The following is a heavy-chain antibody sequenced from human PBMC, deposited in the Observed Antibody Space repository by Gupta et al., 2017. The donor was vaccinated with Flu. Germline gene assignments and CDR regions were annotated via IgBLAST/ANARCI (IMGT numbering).Heavy chain of an antibody. J-gene: IGHJ4*02. V-gene: IGHV3-23*01. CDR3: AKLTTD. Sequence: EVQLLESGGRVVPPGGSLRPFCATSGVTFYRSPIPWVRQAPGKGPEWVADISGSGIKTYYADTVKGSFTISRDNSNNIVHLQMNNLRADDTAVYFCAKLTTDWGQGTLVTVSS. CDR2: ISGSGIKT. D-gene: IGHD4-11*01. CDR1: GVTFYRSP.